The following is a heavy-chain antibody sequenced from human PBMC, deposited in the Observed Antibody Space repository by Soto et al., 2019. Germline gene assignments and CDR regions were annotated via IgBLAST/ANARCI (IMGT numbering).Heavy chain of an antibody. D-gene: IGHD4-17*01. V-gene: IGHV4-59*01. CDR2: IYYSGST. CDR3: ARDSLLGTVTKLRGWYYYYGMDV. J-gene: IGHJ6*02. CDR1: GGSISSYY. Sequence: PSETLSLTVTVSGGSISSYYWSWIRQPPGKALEWIGYIYYSGSTDYNPSLKSRVTISVDTSKNQFSLKLSSVTAADTAVYYCARDSLLGTVTKLRGWYYYYGMDVWGQGTTVTVSS.